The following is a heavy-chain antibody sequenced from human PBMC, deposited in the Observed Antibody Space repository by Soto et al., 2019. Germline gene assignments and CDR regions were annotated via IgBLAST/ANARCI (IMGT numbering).Heavy chain of an antibody. V-gene: IGHV3-48*01. CDR1: GFTFSSYD. CDR2: ISRSSSMI. CDR3: ASDPGAATCDY. Sequence: EVQLVESGGGLVQPGGSLRLSCAASGFTFSSYDMNWVRQAPGKGLEWVSYISRSSSMIYYGDSVKGRFTFSRDNGKDSLYLQLNSLRAEDADVYYCASDPGAATCDYWGQGTLVTVSS. J-gene: IGHJ4*02. D-gene: IGHD6-13*01.